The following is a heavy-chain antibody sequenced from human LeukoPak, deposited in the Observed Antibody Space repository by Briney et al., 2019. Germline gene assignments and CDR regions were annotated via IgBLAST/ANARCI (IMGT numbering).Heavy chain of an antibody. V-gene: IGHV1-2*02. J-gene: IGHJ4*02. CDR2: INPNSGGT. Sequence: GASVKASCKASRYTFTGYYMHWVRQAPGQGLEWMGWINPNSGGTNYAQKFQGRVTMTRDTSISTAYMELSRLRSDDTAVYYCARVLSEGWLLDYWGQGTLVTVSS. CDR1: RYTFTGYY. D-gene: IGHD3-22*01. CDR3: ARVLSEGWLLDY.